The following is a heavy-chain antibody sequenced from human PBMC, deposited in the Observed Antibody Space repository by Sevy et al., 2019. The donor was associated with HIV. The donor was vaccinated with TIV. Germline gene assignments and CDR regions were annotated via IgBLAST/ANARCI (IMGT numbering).Heavy chain of an antibody. Sequence: GGSLRLSCAASGFTFSKYSMSWVRQPPGKGLEWVSTLSFGCGEINYADSVKGWFTISRDNSKSWVYLQMNNLRPEDTAVYYCAREGCTKPHDYWGQGTLVTVSS. J-gene: IGHJ4*02. CDR2: LSFGCGEI. CDR1: GFTFSKYS. CDR3: AREGCTKPHDY. D-gene: IGHD2-8*01. V-gene: IGHV3-23*01.